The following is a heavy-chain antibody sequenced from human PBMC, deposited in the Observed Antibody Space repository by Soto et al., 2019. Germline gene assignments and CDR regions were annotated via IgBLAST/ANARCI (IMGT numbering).Heavy chain of an antibody. Sequence: GESLKISCKGSGYSFTSYWIGWVRQMPGKGLEWMGIIYPGDSDTRYSPSFQGQVTISADKSISTAYLQWSSLKASDTAMYYCARHPRGGYYYYYMDVWGKGTTVTVSS. CDR1: GYSFTSYW. CDR3: ARHPRGGYYYYYMDV. V-gene: IGHV5-51*01. D-gene: IGHD3-10*01. J-gene: IGHJ6*03. CDR2: IYPGDSDT.